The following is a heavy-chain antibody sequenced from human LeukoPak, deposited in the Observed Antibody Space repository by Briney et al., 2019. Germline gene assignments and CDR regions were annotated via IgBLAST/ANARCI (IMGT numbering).Heavy chain of an antibody. J-gene: IGHJ4*02. V-gene: IGHV1-3*01. Sequence: ASVKVSCKASGYTFTSYAMHWVRQAPGQRLEWMGWINAGNGNTKYSQEFQGRVTMTTDTSTTTAYMELRSLRSDDTAVYYCARDRRGSIYYYTSGSEFDYWGQGTLVTVSS. CDR1: GYTFTSYA. CDR3: ARDRRGSIYYYTSGSEFDY. D-gene: IGHD3-10*01. CDR2: INAGNGNT.